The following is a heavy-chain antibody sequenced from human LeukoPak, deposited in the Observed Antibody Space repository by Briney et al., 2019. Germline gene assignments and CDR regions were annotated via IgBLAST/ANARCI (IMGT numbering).Heavy chain of an antibody. Sequence: GGSLRLSCAASGFTFNSYAMSWVRQAPGKGLEWVSVISDGGGTTSYIDSGKGRFTISRDNSKIILYLPMNSLRAQAPAVYYCSKYYYASGRHHDFWGQGTLVTVSS. D-gene: IGHD3-10*01. CDR3: SKYYYASGRHHDF. J-gene: IGHJ4*02. V-gene: IGHV3-23*02. CDR2: ISDGGGTT. CDR1: GFTFNSYA.